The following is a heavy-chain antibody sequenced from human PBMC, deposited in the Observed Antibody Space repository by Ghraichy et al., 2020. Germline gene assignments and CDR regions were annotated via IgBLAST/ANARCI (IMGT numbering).Heavy chain of an antibody. Sequence: GGSLRLGCAASGFNFSSYGMHWVRQAPGKGLEWVAVIWYDGSNKYYADSVKGRFTISRDNSKNTLYLQMNSLRAEDTAVYYCARLDIVVVPAAIRASDAFDIWGQGTMVTVSS. CDR2: IWYDGSNK. V-gene: IGHV3-33*01. J-gene: IGHJ3*02. CDR1: GFNFSSYG. CDR3: ARLDIVVVPAAIRASDAFDI. D-gene: IGHD2-2*02.